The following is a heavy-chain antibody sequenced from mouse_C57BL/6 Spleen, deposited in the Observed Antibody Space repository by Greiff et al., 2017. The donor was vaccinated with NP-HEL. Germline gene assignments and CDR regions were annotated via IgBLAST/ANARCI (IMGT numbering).Heavy chain of an antibody. CDR2: IYPGSGST. Sequence: VQLQQPGAELVKPGASVKMSCKASGYTFTSYWITWVKQRPGQGLEWIGDIYPGSGSTNYNEKFKSKATLTVDTSSSTAYMQLSSLTSEDSAVYYCARSYSNYGGAMDYWGQGTSVTVSS. D-gene: IGHD2-5*01. CDR3: ARSYSNYGGAMDY. J-gene: IGHJ4*01. CDR1: GYTFTSYW. V-gene: IGHV1-55*01.